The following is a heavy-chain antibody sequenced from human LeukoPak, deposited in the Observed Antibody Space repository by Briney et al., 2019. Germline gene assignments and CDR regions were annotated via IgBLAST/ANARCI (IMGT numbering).Heavy chain of an antibody. CDR3: AGSSAGSFAWFDP. Sequence: PGGSLRLSCAASGFTFSSYGMHWVRQAPGKGLEWVTLISYDGSNEYYADSVRGRFTISRDNSKNTLYLQMNSLRVEDTAVYYCAGSSAGSFAWFDPWGRGTLVTVSS. J-gene: IGHJ5*02. CDR2: ISYDGSNE. D-gene: IGHD6-13*01. V-gene: IGHV3-30-3*01. CDR1: GFTFSSYG.